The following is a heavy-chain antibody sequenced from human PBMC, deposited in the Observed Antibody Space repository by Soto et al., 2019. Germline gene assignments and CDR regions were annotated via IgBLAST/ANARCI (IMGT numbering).Heavy chain of an antibody. V-gene: IGHV3-23*01. CDR3: ANLGPYGDQAYYFDY. D-gene: IGHD4-17*01. J-gene: IGHJ4*02. Sequence: EVQLLESGGGLVQPGGSLRLSCAASGFTFSSYAMSWVRQAPGKGLEWVSAISGSGGSTYYADSVKGRFTISRDNSQNTVYLPMNSLRVEDTAVYYCANLGPYGDQAYYFDYWGQGPLVTVSS. CDR1: GFTFSSYA. CDR2: ISGSGGST.